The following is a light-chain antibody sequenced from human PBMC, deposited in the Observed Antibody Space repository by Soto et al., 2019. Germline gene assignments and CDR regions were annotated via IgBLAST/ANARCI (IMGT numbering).Light chain of an antibody. J-gene: IGKJ5*01. Sequence: EVVLTQSPATLSLSAGERASLPCRASQDVGSLIAWYQQKPGQPPRLLIYDASNRATGIPARFSGSGSGTDFVLTISSLEPEDFAVYYCHQRRSWPITFGQGTRLEIK. CDR3: HQRRSWPIT. CDR1: QDVGSL. V-gene: IGKV3-11*01. CDR2: DAS.